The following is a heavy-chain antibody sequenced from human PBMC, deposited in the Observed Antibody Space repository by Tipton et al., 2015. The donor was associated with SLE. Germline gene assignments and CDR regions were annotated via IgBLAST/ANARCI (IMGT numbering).Heavy chain of an antibody. CDR2: IQYDGSSQ. Sequence: SLRLSCAASGFSFSTYGMQWVRQAPGKGLEWVTFIQYDGSSQYYADSVEGRFAISRDNSKNTVYLQLNSLRAGDTAVYYCAKDEAGYCSSNTCYGLNWFDPWGQGTLVTVSS. CDR1: GFSFSTYG. CDR3: AKDEAGYCSSNTCYGLNWFDP. J-gene: IGHJ5*02. D-gene: IGHD2-2*01. V-gene: IGHV3-30*02.